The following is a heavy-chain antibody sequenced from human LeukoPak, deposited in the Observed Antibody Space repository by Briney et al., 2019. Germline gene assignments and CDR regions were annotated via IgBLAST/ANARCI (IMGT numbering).Heavy chain of an antibody. V-gene: IGHV3-48*04. CDR1: GFTFSSYS. Sequence: GGSLRLSCAASGFTFSSYSMNWVRQAPGKGLEWVSYISSSSSTIYYADSVKGRFTISRDNAKNSLYLQMNSLRAEDTAVYYCARDRPEVPYGGNWWYFDLWGRGTLVTVSS. J-gene: IGHJ2*01. D-gene: IGHD4-23*01. CDR2: ISSSSSTI. CDR3: ARDRPEVPYGGNWWYFDL.